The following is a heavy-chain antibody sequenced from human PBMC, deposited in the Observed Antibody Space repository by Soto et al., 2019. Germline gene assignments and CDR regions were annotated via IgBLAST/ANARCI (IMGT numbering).Heavy chain of an antibody. V-gene: IGHV4-39*01. Sequence: SETLSLTCTVSGGSIISSSYYWVLIRQPPGKGLEWIGSIYYSGSTYYNPSLKSRVTISVDTSKNQFSLKLSSVTAADTAVYYCATGSTYYYYSGMDVWGQGTTLTVSS. D-gene: IGHD1-26*01. CDR3: ATGSTYYYYSGMDV. CDR2: IYYSGST. J-gene: IGHJ6*02. CDR1: GGSIISSSYY.